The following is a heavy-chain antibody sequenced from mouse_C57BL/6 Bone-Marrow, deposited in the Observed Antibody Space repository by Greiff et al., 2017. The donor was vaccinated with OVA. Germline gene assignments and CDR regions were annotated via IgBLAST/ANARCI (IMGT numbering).Heavy chain of an antibody. J-gene: IGHJ3*01. V-gene: IGHV1-26*01. CDR3: ARNYYGSRSLFAY. CDR2: INPNNGGT. Sequence: EVQLQQSGPELVKPGASVKISCKASGYTFTDYYMNWVKQSPGQSLEWIGDINPNNGGTSYNQKFKGKATLTVDKSSSTAYMELRSLTSEDSAVYYCARNYYGSRSLFAYWGQGTLVTVSA. D-gene: IGHD1-1*01. CDR1: GYTFTDYY.